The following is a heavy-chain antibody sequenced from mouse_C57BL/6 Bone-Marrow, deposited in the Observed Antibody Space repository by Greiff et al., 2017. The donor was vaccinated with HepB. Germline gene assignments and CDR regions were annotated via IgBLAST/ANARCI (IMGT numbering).Heavy chain of an antibody. Sequence: VQLQQPGAELVKPGASVKLSCKASGYTFTSYWMHWVKQRPGRGLEWIGRIDPNSGGTKYNEKFKSKATLTVDKPSSTAYRQISSLTSEDSAVYYCAKVFWYFDVWGTGTTVTVSS. V-gene: IGHV1-72*01. CDR3: AKVFWYFDV. CDR2: IDPNSGGT. CDR1: GYTFTSYW. J-gene: IGHJ1*03.